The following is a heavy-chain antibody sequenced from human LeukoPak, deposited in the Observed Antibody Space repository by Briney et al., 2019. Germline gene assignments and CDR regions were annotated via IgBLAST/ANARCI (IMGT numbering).Heavy chain of an antibody. CDR3: AGVATIVVNYYYVDV. CDR2: IYYSGST. CDR1: GGSISSYY. D-gene: IGHD5-12*01. V-gene: IGHV4-59*08. Sequence: PSETLSLTCTVSGGSISSYYWSWIRQPPGKGLEWIGYIYYSGSTNYNPSLKSRVTISVDTSKNQLSLKLSSVTAADTAVYYCAGVATIVVNYYYVDVWGKGTTVTVSS. J-gene: IGHJ6*03.